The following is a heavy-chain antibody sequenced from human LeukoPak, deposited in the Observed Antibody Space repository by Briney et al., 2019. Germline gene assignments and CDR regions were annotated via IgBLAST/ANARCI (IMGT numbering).Heavy chain of an antibody. CDR1: GFTFSSYA. CDR2: ISYDGSNK. V-gene: IGHV3-30-3*01. D-gene: IGHD3-10*01. Sequence: PGGSLRLSCAASGFTFSSYAMHWVRQAPGKGLEWVAVISYDGSNKYYADSVKGRFTISRDNSKNTLYLQMNSLRAEDTAVYYCARDLLETSDNWFDPWGQGTLVTVSS. J-gene: IGHJ5*02. CDR3: ARDLLETSDNWFDP.